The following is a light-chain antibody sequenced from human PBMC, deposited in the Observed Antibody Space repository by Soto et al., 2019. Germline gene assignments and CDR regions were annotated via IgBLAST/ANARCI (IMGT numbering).Light chain of an antibody. CDR3: SSYAGSNNFEV. V-gene: IGLV2-8*01. Sequence: QSALIQPPSASGSPGQSVTISCTGTSSDVGGYDYVSWYQHHPGKVPKLMIYEVSKRPSGVPDRFSGSKSGNTASLTVSGLQAEDEADYYCSSYAGSNNFEVVGGGTKVTVL. J-gene: IGLJ2*01. CDR1: SSDVGGYDY. CDR2: EVS.